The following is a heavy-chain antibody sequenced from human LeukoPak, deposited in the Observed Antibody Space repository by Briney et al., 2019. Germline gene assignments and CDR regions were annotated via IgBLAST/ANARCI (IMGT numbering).Heavy chain of an antibody. CDR1: GGSITNSY. Sequence: PSETLSLTCTVSGGSITNSYWNWIRQSPGKGLEWIGHINYSGSTNYNPSLKSRVTISVDTSKNQFSLKLSSVTAADTAVYFCARDPLSTNDFDIWGQGTMVTVSS. V-gene: IGHV4-59*01. D-gene: IGHD1-1*01. CDR3: ARDPLSTNDFDI. CDR2: INYSGST. J-gene: IGHJ3*02.